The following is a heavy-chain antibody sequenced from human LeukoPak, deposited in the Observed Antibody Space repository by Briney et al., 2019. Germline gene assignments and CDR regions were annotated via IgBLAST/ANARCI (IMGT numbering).Heavy chain of an antibody. CDR1: GFTFSSYA. CDR3: ARDHHGSGSYSTLDY. CDR2: IGAGGTFT. D-gene: IGHD3-10*01. V-gene: IGHV3-23*01. J-gene: IGHJ4*02. Sequence: GGSLRLSCTASGFTFSSYAMNWVRQAPGKGLEWVSGIGAGGTFTYYADSVKGRFTISRDNAKNSLYMKMNSLRDEDTAVYYCARDHHGSGSYSTLDYWGQGTLVTVSS.